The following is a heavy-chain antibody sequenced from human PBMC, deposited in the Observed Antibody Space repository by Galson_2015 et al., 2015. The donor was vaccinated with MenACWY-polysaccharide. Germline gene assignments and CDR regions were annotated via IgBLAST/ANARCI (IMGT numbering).Heavy chain of an antibody. CDR3: AKDRYSSSWYFDY. J-gene: IGHJ4*02. CDR1: GFSFSGSA. Sequence: SLRLSCAASGFSFSGSAMTWVRQAPGKGLEWVSSISASSLSTYYADSVKGRFTISRDNSKNTLYLLMNSLRAEDTAVYYCAKDRYSSSWYFDYWGQGTLVTVSS. CDR2: ISASSLST. V-gene: IGHV3-23*01. D-gene: IGHD6-13*01.